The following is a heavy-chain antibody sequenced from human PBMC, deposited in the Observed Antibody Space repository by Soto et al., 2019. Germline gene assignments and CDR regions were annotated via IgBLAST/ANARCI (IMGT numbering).Heavy chain of an antibody. Sequence: VQLVESGGGVVQPXRSLRLSXAASGFXFSSYGXXWVRQAPXKGLEWVAVXWYDGSNKYYADSVKGRFTISRDNSKNTLYLQMNSLRAEDTAVYYCARDHLDYYDSSGYYPDAFDIWGQGTMVTVSS. CDR2: XWYDGSNK. V-gene: IGHV3-33*01. CDR1: GFXFSSYG. CDR3: ARDHLDYYDSSGYYPDAFDI. J-gene: IGHJ3*02. D-gene: IGHD3-22*01.